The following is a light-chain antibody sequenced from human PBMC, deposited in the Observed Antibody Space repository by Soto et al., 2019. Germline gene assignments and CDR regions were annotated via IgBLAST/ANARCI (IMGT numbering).Light chain of an antibody. CDR2: GSF. CDR1: QYISTK. V-gene: IGKV3-20*01. Sequence: IVLSQSPATLSLSPGERATLSCRASQYISTKLAWYQQKPGQAPRLLFSGSFNRATDTPDRFSGSGSGTDFTLIISGVEAEDFAMYYCQQYGDSPWTFGQGTKVDIK. CDR3: QQYGDSPWT. J-gene: IGKJ1*01.